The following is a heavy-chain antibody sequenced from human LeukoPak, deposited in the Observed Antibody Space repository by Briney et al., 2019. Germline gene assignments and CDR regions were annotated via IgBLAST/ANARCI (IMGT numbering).Heavy chain of an antibody. CDR1: GFTFHDYG. CDR3: AKKRVAVAGTHYFDY. CDR2: INWSGGNT. V-gene: IGHV3-20*04. Sequence: GGSLRLSCEASGFTFHDYGMSWVRQAPGKGLEWVSGINWSGGNTDYADSVKGRFTISRDNSKNTLYLQMNSLRAEDTAVYYCAKKRVAVAGTHYFDYWGQGTLVTVSS. J-gene: IGHJ4*02. D-gene: IGHD6-19*01.